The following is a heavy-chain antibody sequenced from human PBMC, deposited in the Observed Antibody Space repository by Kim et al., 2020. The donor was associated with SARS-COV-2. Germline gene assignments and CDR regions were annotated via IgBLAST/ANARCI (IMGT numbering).Heavy chain of an antibody. V-gene: IGHV3-30*18. Sequence: GGSLRLSCAASGFTFSSYGMHWVRQAPGKGLEWVAVISYDGSNKYYADSVKGRFTISRDNSKNTLYLQMNSLRAEDTAVYYCAKGADYDFWSGYQYYFDYWGQGTLVTVSS. CDR1: GFTFSSYG. CDR2: ISYDGSNK. D-gene: IGHD3-3*01. J-gene: IGHJ4*02. CDR3: AKGADYDFWSGYQYYFDY.